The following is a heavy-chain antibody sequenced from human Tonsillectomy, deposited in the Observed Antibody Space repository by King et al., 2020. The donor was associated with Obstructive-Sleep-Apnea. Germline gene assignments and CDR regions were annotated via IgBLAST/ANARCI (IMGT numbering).Heavy chain of an antibody. CDR2: IGSNANSYAT. D-gene: IGHD3-22*01. CDR1: GFTFSGSA. Sequence: VQLVESGGGLVQPGGSLKLSCAASGFTFSGSAMHWVRQASGKGLEWVGRIGSNANSYATAYAASVTGRFTISRDDSKNTAYLQMNSLKTEDTAVYFLTRRGGTDSSGYSYVDPVGSWGQGTLVTVS. CDR3: TRRGGTDSSGYSYVDPVGS. V-gene: IGHV3-73*02. J-gene: IGHJ5*02.